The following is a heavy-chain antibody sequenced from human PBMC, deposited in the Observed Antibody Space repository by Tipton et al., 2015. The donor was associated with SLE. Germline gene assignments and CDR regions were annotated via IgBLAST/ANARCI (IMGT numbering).Heavy chain of an antibody. CDR1: GGSISSYY. CDR2: IYYSGST. Sequence: TLSLTCTVSGGSISSYYWSWIRQPPGKGLEWIGYIYYSGSTHYNPSLKSRVTISVDTSKNQFSLKLSSVTAADTAVYYCAGLRGILTGPRGAFDIWGQGTMVTVSS. V-gene: IGHV4-59*01. CDR3: AGLRGILTGPRGAFDI. J-gene: IGHJ3*02. D-gene: IGHD3-9*01.